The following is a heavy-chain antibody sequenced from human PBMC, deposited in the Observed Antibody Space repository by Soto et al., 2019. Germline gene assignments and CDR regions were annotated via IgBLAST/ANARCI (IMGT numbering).Heavy chain of an antibody. Sequence: GGSLRLSCAGSGFTFSTCDIHWVRQAPGKGLEGVSGICTLSDTFYAASVQGRFTISRQNAKNSVYLQMNSLRAGDTAFYYCASGRSFSYDSPHTPMFDXWGQGTLVTVSX. CDR2: ICTLSDT. D-gene: IGHD3-10*01. CDR3: ASGRSFSYDSPHTPMFDX. CDR1: GFTFSTCD. J-gene: IGHJ5*02. V-gene: IGHV3-13*01.